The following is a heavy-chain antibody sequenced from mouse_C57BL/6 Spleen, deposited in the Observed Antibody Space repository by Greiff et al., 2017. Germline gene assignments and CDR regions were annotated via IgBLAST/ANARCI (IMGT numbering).Heavy chain of an antibody. Sequence: VQLKESGPELVKPGASVKIPCKASGYTFTDYNMDWVKQSHGKSLEWIGDINPNNGGTIYNQKFKGKATLTVDKSSSTAYMGLRSLTSEDTAVYYCARWVYYYGSRYWYFDVWGTGTTVTVSS. CDR3: ARWVYYYGSRYWYFDV. J-gene: IGHJ1*03. CDR2: INPNNGGT. CDR1: GYTFTDYN. D-gene: IGHD1-1*01. V-gene: IGHV1-18*01.